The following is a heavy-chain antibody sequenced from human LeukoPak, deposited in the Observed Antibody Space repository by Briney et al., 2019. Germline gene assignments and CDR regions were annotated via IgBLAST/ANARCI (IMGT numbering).Heavy chain of an antibody. CDR2: ISSSGSTI. D-gene: IGHD3-22*01. Sequence: GGSLRLSCAASGFTFSSYEMNWVRQAPGKGLEWVSYISSSGSTIYYADSAKGRFTISRDNAKNSLYLQMNSLRAEDTAVYYCARVRRNYYDSSGYPDYWGQGTLVTVSS. V-gene: IGHV3-48*03. J-gene: IGHJ4*02. CDR1: GFTFSSYE. CDR3: ARVRRNYYDSSGYPDY.